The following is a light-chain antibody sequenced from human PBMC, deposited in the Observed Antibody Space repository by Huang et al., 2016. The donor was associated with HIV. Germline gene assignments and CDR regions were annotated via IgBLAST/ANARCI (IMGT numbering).Light chain of an antibody. V-gene: IGKV3-15*01. CDR3: QQYNNWPPLT. CDR1: QSVSSN. J-gene: IGKJ4*01. Sequence: EIVMTQSPATLSVSPGERATLSCRASQSVSSNLAWYQQKPGQAPRPLIYGASTRATGIPARFSVSGSGTEFTLTISSLQSEDFAVYYCQQYNNWPPLTFGGGTKVEIK. CDR2: GAS.